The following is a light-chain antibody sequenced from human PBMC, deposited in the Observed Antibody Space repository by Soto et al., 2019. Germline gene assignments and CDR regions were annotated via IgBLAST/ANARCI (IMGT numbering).Light chain of an antibody. CDR1: PGMNTY. V-gene: IGKV1-9*01. Sequence: DIQLTQSPSFLSASVGDRVTISCRASPGMNTYVAWYQQKPGKAPKLLIYGASTLHTGVPSRFSGSESGAEFTLTISSLQPEDFATYYCQQLHSYPITFGQGTRLEIK. CDR2: GAS. CDR3: QQLHSYPIT. J-gene: IGKJ5*01.